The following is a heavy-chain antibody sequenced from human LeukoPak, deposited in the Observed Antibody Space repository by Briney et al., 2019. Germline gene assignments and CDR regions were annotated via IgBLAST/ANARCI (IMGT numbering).Heavy chain of an antibody. CDR1: GFTFDDYG. CDR2: INWNGGST. D-gene: IGHD5-12*01. V-gene: IGHV3-20*01. CDR3: ARDPNYDSGAMDV. J-gene: IGHJ6*03. Sequence: PGGSLRLSCAASGFTFDDYGMSWVRQVPGKGLEWVCGINWNGGSTGYADSVKGRFTISRDNAKNSPYLQMNSLRAEDTALYHCARDPNYDSGAMDVWGKGTTVTVSS.